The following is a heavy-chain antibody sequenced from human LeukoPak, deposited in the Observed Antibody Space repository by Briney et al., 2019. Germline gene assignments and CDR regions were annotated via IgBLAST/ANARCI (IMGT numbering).Heavy chain of an antibody. CDR2: ISYDGSNK. CDR3: AKDRYSSGFDY. CDR1: GFTSSSYG. Sequence: GRSLRPSCALSGFTSSSYGIGCVRQAPEKWRGWGAVISYDGSNKYYADSVKGRFTISRDNSKNTLYLQMNSLRAEDTAVYYCAKDRYSSGFDYWGQGTLVTVSS. J-gene: IGHJ4*02. D-gene: IGHD6-19*01. V-gene: IGHV3-30*18.